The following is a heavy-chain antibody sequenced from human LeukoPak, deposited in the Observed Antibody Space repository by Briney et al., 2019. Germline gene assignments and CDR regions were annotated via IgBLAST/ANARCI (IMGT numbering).Heavy chain of an antibody. CDR3: ARSGAIDLDY. J-gene: IGHJ4*02. V-gene: IGHV4-34*01. D-gene: IGHD3-10*01. CDR2: INHSGST. CDR1: GGSFSGYY. Sequence: SETLSLTCAVYGGSFSGYYWSWIRQPPGKGLEWIGEINHSGSTNYNPSLKSRVTISVDTSKSQFSLKLSSVTAADTAVYYCARSGAIDLDYWGQGTLVTVSS.